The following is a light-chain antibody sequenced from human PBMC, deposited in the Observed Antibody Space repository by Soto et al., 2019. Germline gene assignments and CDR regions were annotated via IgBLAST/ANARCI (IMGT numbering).Light chain of an antibody. CDR2: TND. CDR3: AAWDDSLNGFVA. V-gene: IGLV1-44*01. J-gene: IGLJ2*01. CDR1: GSNIGSHS. Sequence: QPVLTQAPSASGTPGQRVTISCSGSGSNIGSHSVNWYQQLPGTAPKLLIYTNDQRLPGVPDRFSGSKSGTSASLAIGGLQSEDEAAYYCAAWDDSLNGFVAFGGGTQLTVL.